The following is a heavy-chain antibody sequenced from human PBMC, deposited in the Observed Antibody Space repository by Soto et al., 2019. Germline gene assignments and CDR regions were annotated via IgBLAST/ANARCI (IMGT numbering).Heavy chain of an antibody. D-gene: IGHD4-17*01. V-gene: IGHV3-48*02. CDR1: GFTFSTYG. Sequence: GGSLRLSCAASGFTFSTYGMNWVRQAPGKGLEWLSFITSSSSHIYYADSVKGRFTISRDNAKNSLYLQMNSLRDEDTAVYYCARDADGDDDFGYWGQGTLVTVSS. J-gene: IGHJ4*02. CDR2: ITSSSSHI. CDR3: ARDADGDDDFGY.